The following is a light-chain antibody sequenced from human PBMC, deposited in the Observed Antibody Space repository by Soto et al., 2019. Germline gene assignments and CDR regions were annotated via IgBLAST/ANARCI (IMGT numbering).Light chain of an antibody. CDR1: QSVLYSSNNKNH. Sequence: DIVMTQSPDSLAVSLGERATINCKSSQSVLYSSNNKNHLGWYQQKPGQPPKLLIYCASTRESGVPDRFSGSGSGTDFTLTISSLQAEDVAVYYCQQYYSTPRTFGQGTKVEIK. CDR3: QQYYSTPRT. V-gene: IGKV4-1*01. J-gene: IGKJ1*01. CDR2: CAS.